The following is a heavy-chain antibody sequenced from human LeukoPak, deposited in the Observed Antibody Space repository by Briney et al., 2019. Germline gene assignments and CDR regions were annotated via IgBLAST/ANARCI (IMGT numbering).Heavy chain of an antibody. V-gene: IGHV3-48*02. Sequence: PGGSLRLSCAASGFTFSAYSMNLVRQAPGKGLEWVSYIGKSSENIAYADSVKGRCTISRDAAKNSLYLQMNSLRDEDTAVYYCARDHRWNFDFWGQGILVTVSS. CDR3: ARDHRWNFDF. J-gene: IGHJ4*02. CDR2: IGKSSENI. CDR1: GFTFSAYS. D-gene: IGHD2-15*01.